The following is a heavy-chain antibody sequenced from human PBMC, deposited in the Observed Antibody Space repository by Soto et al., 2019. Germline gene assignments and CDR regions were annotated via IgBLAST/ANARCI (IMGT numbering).Heavy chain of an antibody. J-gene: IGHJ5*02. D-gene: IGHD6-6*01. CDR1: GYTFTDYY. Sequence: VKVSCKASGYTFTDYYMEWVRQAPGQGLEWMGWINLNSGDTNFAQQFQGRVTMTRDTSITTAYMDLTRLTSDDTAVYYCARARPPFNWFDRWGQGTLVTVSS. V-gene: IGHV1-2*02. CDR3: ARARPPFNWFDR. CDR2: INLNSGDT.